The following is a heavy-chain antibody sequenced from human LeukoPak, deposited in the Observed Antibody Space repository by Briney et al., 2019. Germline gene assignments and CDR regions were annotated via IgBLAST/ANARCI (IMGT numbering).Heavy chain of an antibody. V-gene: IGHV4-39*01. CDR1: GGSISSSSYY. CDR2: IYYSGST. Sequence: PSETLSLTCTVSGGSISSSSYYWGWIRQPPGKGLEWIGSIYYSGSTYYNPSLKSRVTISVDTSKNQFSLKLSSVTAADTAVYYCARGRSYYDSSGYYSLIDYWGQGTLVTVSS. D-gene: IGHD3-22*01. CDR3: ARGRSYYDSSGYYSLIDY. J-gene: IGHJ4*02.